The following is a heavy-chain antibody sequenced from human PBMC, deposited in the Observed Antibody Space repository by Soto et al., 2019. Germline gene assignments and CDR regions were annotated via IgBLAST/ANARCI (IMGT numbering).Heavy chain of an antibody. V-gene: IGHV3-21*01. CDR2: ISSSDYYI. Sequence: WGSPRLSCAASGFTFSSYYMNWVRHAPGKGLEWVSSISSSDYYIYYADSVKGRFTISRDNAKNSLFLQMNSLRAEDTAVYYCARADTDIAVVTALLVPWGQGTLVTVYS. J-gene: IGHJ5*02. D-gene: IGHD2-2*01. CDR3: ARADTDIAVVTALLVP. CDR1: GFTFSSYY.